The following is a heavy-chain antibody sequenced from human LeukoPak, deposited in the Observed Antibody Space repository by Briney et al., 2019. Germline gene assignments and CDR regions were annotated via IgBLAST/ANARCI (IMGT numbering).Heavy chain of an antibody. V-gene: IGHV1-3*01. CDR3: ARDQRGYYGTGSPYWFDP. CDR1: GYTFTSYA. D-gene: IGHD3-10*01. CDR2: INAGNGNT. Sequence: ASVKLSCKASGYTFTSYAMHWVRQAPGQRLEWMGWINAGNGNTKYSQKFQGRVTITRDTSASTAYMELSSLRSEDTAVYYCARDQRGYYGTGSPYWFDPWGQGALVTVS. J-gene: IGHJ5*02.